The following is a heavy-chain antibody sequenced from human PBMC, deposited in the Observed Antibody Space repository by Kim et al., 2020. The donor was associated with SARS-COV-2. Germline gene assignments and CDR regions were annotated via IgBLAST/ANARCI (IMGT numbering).Heavy chain of an antibody. D-gene: IGHD2-2*03. CDR3: ARVGYCSSTSCPSLPWFDP. V-gene: IGHV4-59*01. Sequence: SETLSLTCTVSGGSISSYYWSWIRQPPGKGLEWIGYIYYSGSTNYNPSLKSRVTISVDTSKNQFSLKLSSVTAADTAVYYCARVGYCSSTSCPSLPWFDPWGQGTLVTVSS. CDR2: IYYSGST. CDR1: GGSISSYY. J-gene: IGHJ5*02.